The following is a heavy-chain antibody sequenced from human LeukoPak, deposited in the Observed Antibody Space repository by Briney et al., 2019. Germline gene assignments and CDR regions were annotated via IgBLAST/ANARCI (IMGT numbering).Heavy chain of an antibody. Sequence: ASVKVSCKASGYTFTSYYMHWVRQAPGQGLEWMGWISAYNGNTNYAQKLQGRVTMTTDTSTSTAYMELRSLRSDDTAVYYCARGPPRGYCSSTSCWYYYYYGMDVWGQGTTVTVSS. CDR1: GYTFTSYY. J-gene: IGHJ6*02. V-gene: IGHV1-18*04. CDR3: ARGPPRGYCSSTSCWYYYYYGMDV. CDR2: ISAYNGNT. D-gene: IGHD2-2*01.